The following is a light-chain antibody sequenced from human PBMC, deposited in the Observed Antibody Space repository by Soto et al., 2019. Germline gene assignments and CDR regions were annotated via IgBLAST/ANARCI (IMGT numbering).Light chain of an antibody. V-gene: IGLV1-44*01. Sequence: QPVLTQPPSASGTPGQRVTISCSGSSSNIESNTVTWYQQLPGTAPKLVIYSNYDRPSGVSDRFSGSKSGNTASLTVSGLQAEDEADYYCSSYTGGNPSYVFGTGTKVTVL. J-gene: IGLJ1*01. CDR2: SNY. CDR3: SSYTGGNPSYV. CDR1: SSNIESNT.